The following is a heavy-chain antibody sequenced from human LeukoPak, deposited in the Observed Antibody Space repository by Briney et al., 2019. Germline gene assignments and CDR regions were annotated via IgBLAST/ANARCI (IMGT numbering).Heavy chain of an antibody. CDR3: ARPLVGIRYFDWLGALYY. Sequence: GESLKISCKGSGYSFTSYWIGWVRQMPGKGLEWMGIIYPGDSDTRYSPSFQGQVTISADKSISTAYLQWSSLKASDTAMYYCARPLVGIRYFDWLGALYYWGQGTLVTVSS. D-gene: IGHD3-9*01. V-gene: IGHV5-51*01. CDR2: IYPGDSDT. J-gene: IGHJ4*02. CDR1: GYSFTSYW.